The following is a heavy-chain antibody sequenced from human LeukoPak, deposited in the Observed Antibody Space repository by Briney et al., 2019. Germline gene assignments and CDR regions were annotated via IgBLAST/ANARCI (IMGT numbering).Heavy chain of an antibody. J-gene: IGHJ4*02. CDR1: GGSFSGYY. D-gene: IGHD5-18*01. V-gene: IGHV4-34*01. Sequence: SETLSLTCAVYGGSFSGYYWSWIRQPPGKGLEWIGEINHSGSTNYNPSLKSRVTISVGTSKNQFSLKLSSVTAADTAVYYCARGRGYSYGFSFDYWGQGTLVTVSS. CDR2: INHSGST. CDR3: ARGRGYSYGFSFDY.